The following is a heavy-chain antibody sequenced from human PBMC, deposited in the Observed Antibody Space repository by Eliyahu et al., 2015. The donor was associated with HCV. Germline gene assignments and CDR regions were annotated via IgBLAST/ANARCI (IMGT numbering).Heavy chain of an antibody. CDR3: ARARPDYVVSYFYYYGMDV. J-gene: IGHJ6*02. V-gene: IGHV1-69*01. D-gene: IGHD3-10*01. CDR2: IIPIFGTA. Sequence: LEWMGGIIPIFGTANYAQKFQGRVTITADESTSTAYMELSSLRSEDTAVYYCARARPDYVVSYFYYYGMDVWGQGTTVTVSS.